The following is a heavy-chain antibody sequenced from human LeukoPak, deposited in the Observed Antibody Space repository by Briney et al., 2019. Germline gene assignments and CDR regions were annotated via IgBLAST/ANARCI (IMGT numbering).Heavy chain of an antibody. D-gene: IGHD2-2*01. J-gene: IGHJ4*02. Sequence: GASVKVSCKASGYTFTSYYMHWVRQAPGQGLEWMGIINPSGGSTSYAQKFQGRVTMTRDTSTTTVYMELSSLRSEDTAVYYCARDIVVIPAANGIDYWGQGALVTASS. CDR1: GYTFTSYY. CDR2: INPSGGST. CDR3: ARDIVVIPAANGIDY. V-gene: IGHV1-46*01.